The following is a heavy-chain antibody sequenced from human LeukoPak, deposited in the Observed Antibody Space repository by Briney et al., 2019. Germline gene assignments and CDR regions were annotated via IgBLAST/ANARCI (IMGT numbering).Heavy chain of an antibody. Sequence: GSLTLSCAASGFTFSDYSMNWVRQAPGKGLEWVSSISSSSSYIYYADSVKGRFTISRDNAKNSLYLQMNSLRAEDTAVYYCARQNQPNYDFWSGYPVDVWGKGTTVTVSS. CDR1: GFTFSDYS. CDR3: ARQNQPNYDFWSGYPVDV. D-gene: IGHD3-3*01. CDR2: ISSSSSYI. J-gene: IGHJ6*04. V-gene: IGHV3-21*01.